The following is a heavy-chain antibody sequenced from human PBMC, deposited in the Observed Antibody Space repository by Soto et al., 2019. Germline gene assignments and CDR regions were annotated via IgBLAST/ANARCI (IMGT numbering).Heavy chain of an antibody. J-gene: IGHJ6*02. Sequence: EVQLVESGGGLVQPGGSLRLSCEASGFTFRNYDMHWVRQGTGKGLEWVSGISAAGDPDYADSVEGRFTISRENAHNSFFLQMNSLRVGDTAVYYCARTDRDFYGVDVWGQGTTVIVSS. CDR1: GFTFRNYD. CDR2: ISAAGDP. CDR3: ARTDRDFYGVDV. V-gene: IGHV3-13*05.